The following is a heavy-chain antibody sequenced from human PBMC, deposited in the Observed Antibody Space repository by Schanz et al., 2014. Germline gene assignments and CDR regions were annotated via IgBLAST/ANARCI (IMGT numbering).Heavy chain of an antibody. V-gene: IGHV3-48*01. CDR2: VSRSTPDI. CDR1: GFTFSSYW. J-gene: IGHJ4*02. CDR3: AKALFPGGTQAFGN. Sequence: EVQLVESGGGLVQPGGSLRLSCAASGFTFSSYWMHWVRQVPGKGLGWVSYVSRSTPDIYYAASVKGRFTISRDNSKSTLYVEMNSLRVEDTAVYYCAKALFPGGTQAFGNWGRGTLVTVSS. D-gene: IGHD2-15*01.